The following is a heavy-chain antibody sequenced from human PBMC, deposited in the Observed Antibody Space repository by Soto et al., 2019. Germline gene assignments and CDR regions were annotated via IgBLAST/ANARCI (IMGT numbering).Heavy chain of an antibody. CDR1: GFSFGSYS. D-gene: IGHD3-22*01. CDR3: ARAEGYYGNSGYSSRIPFDV. CDR2: ISGSSIYI. V-gene: IGHV3-21*01. Sequence: GGSLRLSCAASGFSFGSYSMNWVRQAPGKGLEWVSSISGSSIYIYYADSLKGRFTISRDNAKNSLYLQMNSLRAEDTAVYYCARAEGYYGNSGYSSRIPFDVWGQGTMVTVSS. J-gene: IGHJ3*01.